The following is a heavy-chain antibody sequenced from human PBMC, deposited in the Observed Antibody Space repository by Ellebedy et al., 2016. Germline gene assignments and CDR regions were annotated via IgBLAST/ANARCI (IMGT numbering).Heavy chain of an antibody. D-gene: IGHD3-10*01. CDR2: INNDGSST. J-gene: IGHJ4*02. CDR3: LVGSVPGSYWRGY. V-gene: IGHV3-74*03. CDR1: GFNFSNKW. Sequence: GESLKISXAASGFNFSNKWMHWVRQVPGKGPVWVARINNDGSSTTYADSVKGRFTISRDNAKNTLYLQMNSLRDEDTAVYSCLVGSVPGSYWRGYWGQGTLVTVSS.